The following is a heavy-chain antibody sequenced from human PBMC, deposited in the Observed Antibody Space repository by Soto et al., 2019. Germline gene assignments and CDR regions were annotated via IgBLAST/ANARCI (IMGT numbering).Heavy chain of an antibody. CDR2: ISDSGGRI. CDR1: GFTFSIYA. V-gene: IGHV3-23*01. D-gene: IGHD2-2*01. Sequence: EVQLLESGGGLVQPGGSLKLSCAASGFTFSIYAMSWVRQAPGRGLEWVSVISDSGGRIYYADCVKGRFTISRDNSKNTQYLQTHSLRAEDTAVYFCAKSGGASCYGPSDSWGQGTLVTVSS. CDR3: AKSGGASCYGPSDS. J-gene: IGHJ4*02.